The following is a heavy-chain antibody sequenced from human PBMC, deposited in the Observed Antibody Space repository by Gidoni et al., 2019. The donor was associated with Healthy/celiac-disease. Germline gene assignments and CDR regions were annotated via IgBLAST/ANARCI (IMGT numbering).Heavy chain of an antibody. D-gene: IGHD3-10*01. V-gene: IGHV4-30-4*01. J-gene: IGHJ4*02. CDR1: GGSISSGDYY. Sequence: QVQLQESGPGLVKPSQTLSLTCTVSGGSISSGDYYWSWIRQPPGKGLEWIWYIYYSGSTYYNPSLKSRVTISVDTSKNQFSLKLSSVTAADTAVYYCARVELLWFGELWPHSFDYWGQGTLVTVSS. CDR2: IYYSGST. CDR3: ARVELLWFGELWPHSFDY.